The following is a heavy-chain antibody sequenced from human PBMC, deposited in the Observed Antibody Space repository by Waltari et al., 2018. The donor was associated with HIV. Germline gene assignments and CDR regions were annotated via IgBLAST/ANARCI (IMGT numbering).Heavy chain of an antibody. CDR1: GGSISSGSYY. CDR3: AREDYYDSSGYYDY. V-gene: IGHV4-61*02. J-gene: IGHJ4*02. Sequence: QVQLQESGPGLVKPSQTLSLTCTVSGGSISSGSYYWSWIRQPAGKGLEWIGRIYTSGSTNYNPSLKGRVTISVDTSKNQFSLKLSSVTAADTAVYYCAREDYYDSSGYYDYWGQGTLVTVSS. D-gene: IGHD3-22*01. CDR2: IYTSGST.